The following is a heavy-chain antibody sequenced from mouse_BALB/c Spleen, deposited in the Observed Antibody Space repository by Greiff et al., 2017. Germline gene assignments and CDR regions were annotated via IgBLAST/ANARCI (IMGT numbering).Heavy chain of an antibody. D-gene: IGHD2-3*01. CDR2: ISSGGSYT. CDR3: TRDRGLLAWFAY. Sequence: EVMLVESGGGLVKPGGSLKLSCAASGFTFSSYTMSWVRQTPEKRLEWVATISSGGSYTYYPDSVKGRFTITRDNAKNTLYLQMSSLKSDDTAMYYCTRDRGLLAWFAYWGQGTLVTVSA. CDR1: GFTFSSYT. J-gene: IGHJ3*01. V-gene: IGHV5-6-4*01.